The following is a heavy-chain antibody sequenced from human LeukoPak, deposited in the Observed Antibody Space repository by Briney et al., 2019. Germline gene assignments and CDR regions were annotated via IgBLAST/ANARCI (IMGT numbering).Heavy chain of an antibody. J-gene: IGHJ4*02. CDR2: IYSGGST. Sequence: GGSLRLSCAASGFTVSSNYMTWVRQAPGKGLEWVSLIYSGGSTYYADSVKGRFTISRDNSKNTLYLQMNSLRAEDTAVYYCARALRAAAYTIPETWGQGTLVTVSS. V-gene: IGHV3-53*01. D-gene: IGHD6-13*01. CDR1: GFTVSSNY. CDR3: ARALRAAAYTIPET.